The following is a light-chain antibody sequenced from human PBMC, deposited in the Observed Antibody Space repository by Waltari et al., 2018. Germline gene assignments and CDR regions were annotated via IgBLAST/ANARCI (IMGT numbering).Light chain of an antibody. CDR2: EVS. CDR1: SRDVGGYNY. CDR3: SSYTSSSNV. J-gene: IGLJ1*01. V-gene: IGLV2-14*01. Sequence: QSALTQPASVSGSPGQSITISCTGTSRDVGGYNYVSWYQQHPGKAPKLMIYEVSNRPSGVSNRFSGSKSGNTASLTISGLQAEDEADYYCSSYTSSSNVFGTGTKVTVL.